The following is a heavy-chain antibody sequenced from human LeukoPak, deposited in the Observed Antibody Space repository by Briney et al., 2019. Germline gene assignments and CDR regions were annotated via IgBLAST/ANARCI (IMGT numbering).Heavy chain of an antibody. CDR1: GFTFSSYG. CDR3: ATDSSSWYVLTFDY. V-gene: IGHV3-30*03. D-gene: IGHD6-13*01. J-gene: IGHJ4*02. Sequence: GGSLRLSCAASGFTFSSYGMHWVRQAPGKGLEWVAVISYDGSNKYYADSVKGRFTISRDNSKNTLYLQMNSLRAEDTAVYYCATDSSSWYVLTFDYWGQGTLVTVSS. CDR2: ISYDGSNK.